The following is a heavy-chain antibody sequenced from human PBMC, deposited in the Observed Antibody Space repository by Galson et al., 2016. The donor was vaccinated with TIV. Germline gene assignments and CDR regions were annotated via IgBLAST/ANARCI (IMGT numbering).Heavy chain of an antibody. Sequence: SVKVSCKASGDTFSSFVISWVRQAPGQGLEWMGGIIPLFGEAHYAQKFQGRVTISADESTSTVYMELSGLRSGDTAMYYCAKCRHTAMDTYYCYFGLDVWGQGTTVTAS. J-gene: IGHJ6*02. CDR1: GDTFSSFV. CDR3: AKCRHTAMDTYYCYFGLDV. D-gene: IGHD5-18*01. CDR2: IIPLFGEA. V-gene: IGHV1-69*13.